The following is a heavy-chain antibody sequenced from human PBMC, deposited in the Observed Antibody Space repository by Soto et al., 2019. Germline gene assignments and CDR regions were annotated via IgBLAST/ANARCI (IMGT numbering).Heavy chain of an antibody. D-gene: IGHD4-17*01. CDR2: IIPIFGTA. CDR3: ARDPLGSGYGDDYTPDAFDI. J-gene: IGHJ3*02. V-gene: IGHV1-69*01. Sequence: QVQLVQSGAEVKKPGSSVKVSCKASGGTFSSYAISWVRQAPGQGLEWMGGIIPIFGTANYAQKFQGRVTITADESTSTAYMELSSLRSEDTAVYYCARDPLGSGYGDDYTPDAFDIWGQGTMVTVSS. CDR1: GGTFSSYA.